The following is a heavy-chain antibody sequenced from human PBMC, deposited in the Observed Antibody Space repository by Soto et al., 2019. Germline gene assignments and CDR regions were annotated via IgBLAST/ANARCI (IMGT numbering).Heavy chain of an antibody. CDR3: ARDRLDLSSFDY. Sequence: QVQLQESGPGLVKPSQTLSLTCTVSGGSISSGGYYWSWIRQHPGKGLEWIGYIYYSGSTYYNPSLQSRLTISVDTSKNQFSLKLRSVTAADTPEYYCARDRLDLSSFDYWGQGTLVTVSS. CDR1: GGSISSGGYY. J-gene: IGHJ4*02. V-gene: IGHV4-31*03. D-gene: IGHD1-26*01. CDR2: IYYSGST.